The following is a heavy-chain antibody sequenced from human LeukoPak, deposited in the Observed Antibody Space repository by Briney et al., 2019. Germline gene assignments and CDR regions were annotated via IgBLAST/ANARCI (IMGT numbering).Heavy chain of an antibody. V-gene: IGHV3-48*03. Sequence: GGSLRLSCAASGFTFSSYEMNWVRQAPGKGLEWVSYISSSGSTIYYADSVKGRFTISRDNAKNSLYLQMNSLRAEDTAVYYCARERSCTDGLCYSYFDHWGQGTLVTVSS. CDR3: ARERSCTDGLCYSYFDH. D-gene: IGHD2-8*01. J-gene: IGHJ4*02. CDR1: GFTFSSYE. CDR2: ISSSGSTI.